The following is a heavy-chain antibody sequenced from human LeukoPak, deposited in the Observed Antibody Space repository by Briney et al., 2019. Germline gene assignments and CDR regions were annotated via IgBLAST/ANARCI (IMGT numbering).Heavy chain of an antibody. J-gene: IGHJ4*02. CDR3: ATSHDAAGND. CDR1: GFTFSSYW. CDR2: IRQDGGEV. V-gene: IGHV3-7*01. D-gene: IGHD6-13*01. Sequence: GGSLRLSCTASGFTFSSYWMSWVRKAPGKGLEWVANIRQDGGEVHYVNSVKGRFTISRDNAQNSVYLQMSSVRVEDTAVYYCATSHDAAGNDWGQGTLVTVSS.